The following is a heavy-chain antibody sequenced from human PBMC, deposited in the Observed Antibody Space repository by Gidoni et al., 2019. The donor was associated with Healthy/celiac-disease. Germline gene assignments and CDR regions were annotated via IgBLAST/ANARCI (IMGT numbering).Heavy chain of an antibody. CDR3: ARASLYCSGGTCYPNRFDY. CDR1: GATFSSYA. D-gene: IGHD2-15*01. CDR2: IIPIFATA. V-gene: IGHV1-69*01. J-gene: IGHJ4*02. Sequence: QVQLVQSGAEVKKPGSSVKVSCKASGATFSSYAISWVRQAPGQGLKWMGGIIPIFATANYAQKFQGRVTITADESTSTAYMELSSLRSEDTAVYYCARASLYCSGGTCYPNRFDYWGQGTLVTVSS.